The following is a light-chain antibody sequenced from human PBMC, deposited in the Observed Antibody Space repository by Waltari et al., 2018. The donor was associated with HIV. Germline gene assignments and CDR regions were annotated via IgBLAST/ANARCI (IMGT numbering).Light chain of an antibody. CDR3: QQYNSYTWT. J-gene: IGKJ1*01. Sequence: DIQMTQSPSTLSASVVDRVTITCRASQSINSWLAWYQQKPGKAPKLLIYKASSLESGVPSRFSGSGSGTEFTLTISSLQPDDFATYYCQQYNSYTWTFGQGTKVEI. CDR1: QSINSW. CDR2: KAS. V-gene: IGKV1-5*03.